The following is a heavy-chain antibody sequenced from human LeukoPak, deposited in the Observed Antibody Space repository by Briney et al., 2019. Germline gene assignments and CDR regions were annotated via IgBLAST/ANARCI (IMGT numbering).Heavy chain of an antibody. CDR3: AELGITMIGGV. J-gene: IGHJ6*04. V-gene: IGHV3-21*01. Sequence: GSLRLSCAASGLSFSTYSMNWVRQAPGKGLEWVSSISSSSICRYYADSVKGRFTISRDNAKNSLYLQMNSLRAEDTAVYYCAELGITMIGGVWGKGTTVTISS. CDR1: GLSFSTYS. CDR2: ISSSSICR. D-gene: IGHD3-10*02.